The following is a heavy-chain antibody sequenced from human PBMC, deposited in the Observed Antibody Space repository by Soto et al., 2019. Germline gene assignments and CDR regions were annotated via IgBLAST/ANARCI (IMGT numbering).Heavy chain of an antibody. CDR1: GFTFSSYW. J-gene: IGHJ4*02. D-gene: IGHD4-17*01. Sequence: EMHLVESGGDLVQPGGSLRLSCAASGFTFSSYWMTWVRQAPGKGLEWVANIKEDGSTKHYVDSVKGRFTISRDNAKNLLYLQMNSLRVEDTAVYYCAKHGAYCFDFWGQGTLVTISS. V-gene: IGHV3-7*02. CDR2: IKEDGSTK. CDR3: AKHGAYCFDF.